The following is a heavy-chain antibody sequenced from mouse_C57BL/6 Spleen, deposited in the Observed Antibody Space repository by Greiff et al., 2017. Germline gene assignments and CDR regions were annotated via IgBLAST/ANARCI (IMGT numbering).Heavy chain of an antibody. V-gene: IGHV1-18*01. J-gene: IGHJ4*01. CDR2: INPNNGGT. D-gene: IGHD4-1*01. CDR1: GYTFTDYN. CDR3: ARRKLTGIAMDY. Sequence: EVQLQQSGPELVKPGASVKIPCKASGYTFTDYNMDWVKQSHGKSLEWIGDINPNNGGTIYNQKFKGKATLTVDKSSSTAYMELRSLTSEDTAVYYCARRKLTGIAMDYWGQGTSVTVSS.